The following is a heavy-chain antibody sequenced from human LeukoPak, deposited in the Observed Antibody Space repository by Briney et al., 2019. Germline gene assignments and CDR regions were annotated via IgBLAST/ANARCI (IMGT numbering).Heavy chain of an antibody. J-gene: IGHJ5*02. Sequence: SVKVSCKASGGTFSTYTLSWVRQAPGQGLEWMGGIIPILATPNYAQKFQGRVKINADESTRTAYMELSSLRSEDTAVYYCARVTGGRYCSTTSCYMRGWFDPWGQGTLVTVSS. CDR1: GGTFSTYT. V-gene: IGHV1-69*13. CDR3: ARVTGGRYCSTTSCYMRGWFDP. CDR2: IIPILATP. D-gene: IGHD2-2*02.